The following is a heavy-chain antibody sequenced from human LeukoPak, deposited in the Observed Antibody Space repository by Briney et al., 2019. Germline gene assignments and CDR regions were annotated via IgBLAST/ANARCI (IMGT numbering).Heavy chain of an antibody. CDR1: GYSISSGYY. CDR2: IYHSGST. V-gene: IGHV4-38-2*01. CDR3: ARLVPKGYCSSTSCYKGMLTWDY. D-gene: IGHD2-2*02. J-gene: IGHJ4*02. Sequence: SETLSLTCAVSGYSISSGYYWGRIRQPPGKGLEWIGSIYHSGSTYYNPSLKSRVTISVDTSKNQFSLKLSSVTAADTAVYYCARLVPKGYCSSTSCYKGMLTWDYWGQGTLVTVSS.